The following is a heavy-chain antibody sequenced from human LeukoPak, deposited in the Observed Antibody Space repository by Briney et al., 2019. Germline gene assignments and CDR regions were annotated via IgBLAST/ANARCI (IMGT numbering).Heavy chain of an antibody. CDR2: ISYDGNNR. Sequence: GRSLRLSCAASRFTFSSYGMHWVRQAPGKGLEWVAVISYDGNNRYYADSVKGRFTISRYNSKNTLYLQMNSLRAEDSAVYYCAKVKGEVIGAFDIWGQGTMVTVSS. CDR3: AKVKGEVIGAFDI. CDR1: RFTFSSYG. D-gene: IGHD3-16*01. J-gene: IGHJ3*02. V-gene: IGHV3-30*18.